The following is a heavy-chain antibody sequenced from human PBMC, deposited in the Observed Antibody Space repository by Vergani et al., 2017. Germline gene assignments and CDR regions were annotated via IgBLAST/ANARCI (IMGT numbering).Heavy chain of an antibody. Sequence: QVQLQESGPGLVRPSETLSLTCTVSGGSLSGYYWNWIRQTPGEGLEWIGYVEDSGNFNYNPSPKTRVSMSSDTSKNHFSLMLSSVTVADTAVYYCARSMVSRIPPDYFDNWGEGTLVTVSS. CDR1: GGSLSGYY. CDR2: VEDSGNF. CDR3: ARSMVSRIPPDYFDN. J-gene: IGHJ4*02. V-gene: IGHV4-59*01. D-gene: IGHD1-14*01.